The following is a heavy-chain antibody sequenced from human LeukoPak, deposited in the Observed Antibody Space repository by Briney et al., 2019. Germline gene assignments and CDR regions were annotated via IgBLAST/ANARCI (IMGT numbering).Heavy chain of an antibody. Sequence: PGGSLRLSCAASGFTFDDYGMSWVRQAPGKGLEWVSAINWNGGSTGYADSVKGRFTISRDNAKNSLYLQMNSLRAEDTALYYCARGPPRGWYHPFDYWGQGTLVTVSS. J-gene: IGHJ4*02. CDR3: ARGPPRGWYHPFDY. CDR2: INWNGGST. CDR1: GFTFDDYG. V-gene: IGHV3-20*04. D-gene: IGHD6-19*01.